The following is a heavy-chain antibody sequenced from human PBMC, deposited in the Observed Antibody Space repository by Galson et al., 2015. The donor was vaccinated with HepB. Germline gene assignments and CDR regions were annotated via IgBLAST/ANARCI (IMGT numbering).Heavy chain of an antibody. J-gene: IGHJ4*02. CDR1: GFTFSSYA. D-gene: IGHD3-10*01. CDR3: VKVEKGVRGVIWLGPFDY. Sequence: SLRLSCAASGFTFSSYAMHWVRQAPGKGLEYVSAISSNGGSTYYADSVKGRFTISRDNSKNTLYLQMSSLRAEDTAVYYCVKVEKGVRGVIWLGPFDYWGQGTLVTVSS. V-gene: IGHV3-64D*06. CDR2: ISSNGGST.